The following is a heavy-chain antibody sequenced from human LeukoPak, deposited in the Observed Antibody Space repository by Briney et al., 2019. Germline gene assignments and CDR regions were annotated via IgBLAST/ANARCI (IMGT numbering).Heavy chain of an antibody. D-gene: IGHD2-15*01. CDR2: IIPILGIA. CDR1: GGTFSSYA. CDR3: AREVVATSYYYYYGMDV. V-gene: IGHV1-69*04. Sequence: SVKVSCKASGGTFSSYAISWVRQAPGQGLEWMGRIIPILGIANYAQKFQGRVTITADKSTSTAYMELSSLRSEDTAVYYCAREVVATSYYYYYGMDVWGQGTTVTVSS. J-gene: IGHJ6*02.